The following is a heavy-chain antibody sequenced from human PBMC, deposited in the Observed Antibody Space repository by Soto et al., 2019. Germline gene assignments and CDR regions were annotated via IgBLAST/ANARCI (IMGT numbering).Heavy chain of an antibody. D-gene: IGHD2-2*01. CDR1: GYTFTSYD. CDR3: ARGGSDCSSTSCYERRDYYYMDV. CDR2: MNPNSGNT. V-gene: IGHV1-8*01. J-gene: IGHJ6*03. Sequence: VASVKVSCKASGYTFTSYDINWVRQATGQGLEWMGWMNPNSGNTGYAQKFQGRVTMTRNTSISTAYMELSSLRSEDTAVYYCARGGSDCSSTSCYERRDYYYMDVWGKGTTVTVSS.